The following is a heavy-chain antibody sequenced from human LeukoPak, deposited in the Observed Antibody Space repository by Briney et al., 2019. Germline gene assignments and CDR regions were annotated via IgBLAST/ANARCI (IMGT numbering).Heavy chain of an antibody. Sequence: GASVKVSCKASGYTFTNYYIHWVRQAPGQGLEWMGWINPNSGGTIYAQNFQGRVTMTRDTSISTAYMELSRLRSDDTAVYYCARDRGVDYCSGGSCSHYYYYMDVWGKGTTVTISS. CDR3: ARDRGVDYCSGGSCSHYYYYMDV. CDR1: GYTFTNYY. V-gene: IGHV1-2*02. CDR2: INPNSGGT. J-gene: IGHJ6*03. D-gene: IGHD2-15*01.